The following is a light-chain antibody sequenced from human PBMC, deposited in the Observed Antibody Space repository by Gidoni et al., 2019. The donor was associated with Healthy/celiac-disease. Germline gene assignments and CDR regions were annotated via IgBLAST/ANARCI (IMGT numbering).Light chain of an antibody. J-gene: IGLJ2*01. CDR2: DDI. CDR3: QVWDSSSDHDVV. Sequence: HVLTQPPSVAVAPGQTARITCGGNHIGSKSVHWYQQKPGQAPVLVVYDDIDRPSGTPERFSGSNSGNTATLTISRVEAGDEADYYCQVWDSSSDHDVVFGGGTKLTVL. CDR1: HIGSKS. V-gene: IGLV3-21*02.